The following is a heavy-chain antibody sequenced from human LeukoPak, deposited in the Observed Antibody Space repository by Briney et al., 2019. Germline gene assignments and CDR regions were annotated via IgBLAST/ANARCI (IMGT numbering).Heavy chain of an antibody. D-gene: IGHD2-2*01. CDR2: ISSSSSYI. CDR3: ARDRVVVPAAMLGYYYYGMDV. V-gene: IGHV3-21*01. J-gene: IGHJ6*02. Sequence: AESRRLSCAASGFTFSSYSWNWVRQSPGEGLEWVSSISSSSSYIYYADSVKGRFTISRDNAKNSLYLQMNSLRAEDTAVYYCARDRVVVPAAMLGYYYYGMDVWGQGPTVTVS. CDR1: GFTFSSYS.